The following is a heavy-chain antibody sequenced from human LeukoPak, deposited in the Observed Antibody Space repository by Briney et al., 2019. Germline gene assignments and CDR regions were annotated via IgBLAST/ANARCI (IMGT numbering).Heavy chain of an antibody. CDR1: GFTFSTYW. D-gene: IGHD4-11*01. CDR2: INQDGGEK. V-gene: IGHV3-7*01. J-gene: IGHJ4*02. CDR3: ARDRHDYTHSFDY. Sequence: PGGSLRLSCAASGFTFSTYWMSWVRQAPGKGLEWVANINQDGGEKYYVDSVKGRFTISRDNAKNSLHLQLNSLRAEDTAVYYCARDRHDYTHSFDYWGQGTLVTVSS.